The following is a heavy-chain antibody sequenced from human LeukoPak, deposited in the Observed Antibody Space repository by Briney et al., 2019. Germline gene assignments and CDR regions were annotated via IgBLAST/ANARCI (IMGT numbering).Heavy chain of an antibody. CDR2: IIPILGIA. J-gene: IGHJ2*01. Sequence: GSSVKVSCKTSRTTFSSYSISWVRQARGQGLEWMGRIIPILGIANYAQKFQGRVTITADKSTNTAYMELSSLESEDTAVYYCARDPTLTAIQRRHFDLWGRGTLVTVSA. V-gene: IGHV1-69*04. D-gene: IGHD3-3*01. CDR3: ARDPTLTAIQRRHFDL. CDR1: RTTFSSYS.